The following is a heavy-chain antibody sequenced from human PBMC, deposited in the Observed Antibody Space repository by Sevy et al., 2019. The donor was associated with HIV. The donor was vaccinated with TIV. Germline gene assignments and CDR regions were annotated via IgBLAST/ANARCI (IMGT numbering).Heavy chain of an antibody. D-gene: IGHD6-13*01. CDR3: AKDGSIAAAGGGYYYGMDV. CDR2: ISRSGGST. Sequence: GGSLRLSCAASGFTFSSYAMSWVRQAPGKGLEWVSAISRSGGSTYYADSVKGRFTISRDNSRNTLYLQMNSLRAEDTAVYYWAKDGSIAAAGGGYYYGMDVWGQGTTVTVSS. J-gene: IGHJ6*02. V-gene: IGHV3-23*01. CDR1: GFTFSSYA.